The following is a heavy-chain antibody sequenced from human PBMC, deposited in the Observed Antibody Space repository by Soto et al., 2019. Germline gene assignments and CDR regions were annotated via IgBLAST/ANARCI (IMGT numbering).Heavy chain of an antibody. J-gene: IGHJ6*02. CDR3: ATMVFGVIYYGLDV. D-gene: IGHD3-3*01. Sequence: EAQLLESGGGLVQPGGSLRLSCAASELRFSGYDMSWVRQAPGKGLEWVSGISGSVGATYYADSVKGRFAISRDKSKNTLYLQMNGLRAEDTAVYYCATMVFGVIYYGLDVWGQGTTVTVSS. CDR1: ELRFSGYD. V-gene: IGHV3-23*01. CDR2: ISGSVGAT.